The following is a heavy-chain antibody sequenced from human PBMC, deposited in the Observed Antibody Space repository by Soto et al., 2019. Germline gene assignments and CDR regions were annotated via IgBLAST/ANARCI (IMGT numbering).Heavy chain of an antibody. Sequence: SETLSLTCSVSGGSISSGGYYWSWIRQLPGKDLEWIGYIYHSANTYYNSSLKSRLTISVDTSKNQFSLKLTSVTAADTAVYYCARVGISSSDAFDIWGQGSMVTVSS. CDR1: GGSISSGGYY. CDR2: IYHSANT. CDR3: ARVGISSSDAFDI. J-gene: IGHJ3*02. V-gene: IGHV4-31*03. D-gene: IGHD6-6*01.